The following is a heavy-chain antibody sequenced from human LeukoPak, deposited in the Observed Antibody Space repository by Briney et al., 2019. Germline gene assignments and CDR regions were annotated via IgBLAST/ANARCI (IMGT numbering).Heavy chain of an antibody. CDR2: IWYDGSIK. CDR1: GFTFSGYG. Sequence: GGSLRLSCAASGFTFSGYGMHWVRQAPGKGPEWVAVIWYDGSIKYYADSVKGRFSISRDNSKNTLYLQMHSLRVEDTAVYYCARDEGDSYGTYWYFDLWGRGTLVTVSS. V-gene: IGHV3-33*01. J-gene: IGHJ2*01. D-gene: IGHD5-18*01. CDR3: ARDEGDSYGTYWYFDL.